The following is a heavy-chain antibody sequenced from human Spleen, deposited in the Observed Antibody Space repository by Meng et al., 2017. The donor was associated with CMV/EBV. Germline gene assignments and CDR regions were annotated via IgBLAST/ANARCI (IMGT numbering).Heavy chain of an antibody. V-gene: IGHV4-31*03. CDR2: IYYSGST. CDR3: TRGPGGDWFDP. D-gene: IGHD1-1*01. J-gene: IGHJ5*02. Sequence: CTVSGGSINIPNCYWTWIRQHPGKGLEWIGYIYYSGSTYYNPSLKSRVTISIDTSKNQFSLKVRSVTAADTAVYYCTRGPGGDWFDPWGQGSLVTVSS. CDR1: GGSINIPNCY.